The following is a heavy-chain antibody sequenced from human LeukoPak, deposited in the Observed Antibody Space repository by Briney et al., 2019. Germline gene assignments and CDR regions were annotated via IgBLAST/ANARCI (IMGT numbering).Heavy chain of an antibody. CDR1: GYTFTGYY. V-gene: IGHV1-2*02. CDR3: ARDGYTGYETFDY. D-gene: IGHD5-12*01. J-gene: IGHJ4*02. CDR2: INPNNGGT. Sequence: ASVKVSCKASGYTFTGYYIHWVRQAPGQGLEWMGWINPNNGGTNYAQKLQGRVTMTTDTSTSTAYMELNRLTSDDTAVYYCARDGYTGYETFDYWGQGTPVTVSS.